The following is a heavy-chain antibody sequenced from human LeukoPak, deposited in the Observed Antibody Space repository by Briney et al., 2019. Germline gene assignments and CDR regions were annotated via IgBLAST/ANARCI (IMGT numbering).Heavy chain of an antibody. Sequence: GASVKVSCKASGYTFTGCYMHWVRQAPGQGFEWMGWINPNSGGTNYAQKFQGRVTMTRDTSISTAYMELGRLRSDDTAVYYCARFPWSGGFDPWGQGTLVTVSS. CDR1: GYTFTGCY. CDR3: ARFPWSGGFDP. V-gene: IGHV1-2*02. J-gene: IGHJ5*02. D-gene: IGHD1-1*01. CDR2: INPNSGGT.